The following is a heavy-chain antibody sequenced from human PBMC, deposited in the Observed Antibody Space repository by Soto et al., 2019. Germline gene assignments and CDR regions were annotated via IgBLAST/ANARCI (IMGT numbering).Heavy chain of an antibody. CDR1: GGSISSGGYY. CDR3: AKTVAADNYMDV. D-gene: IGHD2-15*01. J-gene: IGHJ6*03. CDR2: IYYSGST. Sequence: QVQLQESGPGLVKPSQTLSLTCTVSGGSISSGGYYWSWIRQHPGKGLEWIGYIYYSGSTYYNPSLRSRVTISVDTAKNQCSLKLSSVTAADTAVYYCAKTVAADNYMDVWGKGTTVTVSS. V-gene: IGHV4-31*03.